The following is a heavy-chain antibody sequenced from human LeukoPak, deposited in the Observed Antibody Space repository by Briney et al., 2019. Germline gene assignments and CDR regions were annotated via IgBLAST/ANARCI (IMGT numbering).Heavy chain of an antibody. CDR1: GFTFSSYD. CDR3: ASAVAGSGHFQH. V-gene: IGHV3-13*01. D-gene: IGHD6-19*01. Sequence: GGSLRLSCAASGFTFSSYDMHWVRQATGKGLEWVSAIGTAGDTYYPGSVKGRFTISRENAKNSLYLQMNSLRAGDTAVYYCASAVAGSGHFQHWGQGTLVTVSS. J-gene: IGHJ1*01. CDR2: IGTAGDT.